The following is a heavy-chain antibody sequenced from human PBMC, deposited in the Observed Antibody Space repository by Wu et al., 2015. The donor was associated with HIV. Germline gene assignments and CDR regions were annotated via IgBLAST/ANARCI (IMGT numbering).Heavy chain of an antibody. CDR2: ISHYNGNI. V-gene: IGHV1-18*01. CDR1: GYSFMNYG. Sequence: QVQLVQSGAEVQKPGASVKISCEASGYSFMNYGISWVRQAPGQGPEWMGWISHYNGNIKYSQKLQGRVSLTADPSTTTAYMELRSLRSDDTASYFCRERSRCITIIRGPPDTTWGQGTLVTVSS. CDR3: RERSRCITIIRGPPDTT. J-gene: IGHJ4*02. D-gene: IGHD3-10*01.